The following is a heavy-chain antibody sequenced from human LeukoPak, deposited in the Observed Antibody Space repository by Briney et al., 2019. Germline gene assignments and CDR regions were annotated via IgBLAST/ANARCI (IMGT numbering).Heavy chain of an antibody. CDR3: ARDLGGSYSSETWFDP. CDR1: GGSISSGSYY. J-gene: IGHJ5*02. Sequence: SSETLSLTCTVSGGSISSGSYYWSWIRQPAGEGLEWIGRIYSSGRTHYSPSLKSRVAISVDTSKNRFSLRLSSVTAADTAVYYCARDLGGSYSSETWFDPWGQGTLVTVSS. CDR2: IYSSGRT. V-gene: IGHV4-61*02. D-gene: IGHD1-26*01.